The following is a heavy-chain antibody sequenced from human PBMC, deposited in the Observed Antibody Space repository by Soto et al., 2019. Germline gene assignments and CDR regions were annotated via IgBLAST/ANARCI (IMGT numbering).Heavy chain of an antibody. Sequence: PSETLSLTCTVSGGSISSSSYYWVWIRQPPGKGLEWIGSIYYSGSTYYNPSLKSRVTISVDTSKNQFSLKLSSVTDADTAVYYCARHQSEGVYGYIWGSYRYRLFDYWGQGTLVTVSS. CDR1: GGSISSSSYY. J-gene: IGHJ4*02. CDR2: IYYSGST. V-gene: IGHV4-39*01. CDR3: ARHQSEGVYGYIWGSYRYRLFDY. D-gene: IGHD3-16*02.